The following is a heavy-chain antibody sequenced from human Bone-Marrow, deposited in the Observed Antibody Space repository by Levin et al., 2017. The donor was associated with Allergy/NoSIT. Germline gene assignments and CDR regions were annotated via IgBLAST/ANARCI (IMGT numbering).Heavy chain of an antibody. V-gene: IGHV4-39*02. Sequence: ASETLSLTCTVSGGSIRSSSLYWAWVRQTPGKGLEWVGSIYYSGTTYYSPSLNSRVTIFMDTSKNQFSLELNSVTAADTAVYYCVRVNYGDYSWGQGTLVTVSS. J-gene: IGHJ4*02. CDR3: VRVNYGDYS. CDR1: GGSIRSSSLY. CDR2: IYYSGTT. D-gene: IGHD4-17*01.